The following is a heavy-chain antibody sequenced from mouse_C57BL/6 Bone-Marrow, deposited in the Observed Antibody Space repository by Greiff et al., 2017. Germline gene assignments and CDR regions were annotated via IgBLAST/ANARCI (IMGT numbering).Heavy chain of an antibody. CDR2: ISNGGGST. J-gene: IGHJ4*01. V-gene: IGHV5-12*01. CDR3: ARHRGDIYYYAMDY. D-gene: IGHD2-13*01. Sequence: EVMLVESGGGLVQPGGSLKLSCAASGFTFSDYYMYWVRQTPEKRLEWVAYISNGGGSTYYTDTVKGRFTISRDNAKNTLYLQMSRLKSEDTAMYYCARHRGDIYYYAMDYWGQGTSVTVSA. CDR1: GFTFSDYY.